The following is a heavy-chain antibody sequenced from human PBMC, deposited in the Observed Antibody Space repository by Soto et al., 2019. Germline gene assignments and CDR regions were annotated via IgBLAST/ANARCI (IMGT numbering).Heavy chain of an antibody. CDR2: IRSKAYGGTT. CDR3: TRDLGIGYYYYYLDV. J-gene: IGHJ6*03. V-gene: IGHV3-49*03. Sequence: GGSLRLSCTASGFNFGDYAMSWFRQAPGKGLEWVGFIRSKAYGGTTEYAASVKGRFTISRDDSKSIAYLQMNSLKTEDTAVYYCTRDLGIGYYYYYLDVWGKGTTVTVSS. D-gene: IGHD7-27*01. CDR1: GFNFGDYA.